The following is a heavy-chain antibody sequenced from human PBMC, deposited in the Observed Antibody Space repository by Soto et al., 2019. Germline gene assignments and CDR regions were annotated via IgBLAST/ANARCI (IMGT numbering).Heavy chain of an antibody. J-gene: IGHJ6*02. V-gene: IGHV3-30-3*01. CDR1: GFTFCSYA. CDR2: ISYDGSNK. D-gene: IGHD1-1*01. CDR3: ARVQRYYYYYGMDV. Sequence: QVQLVESGGGVVQPGRSLRLSCAASGFTFCSYAMHWVRQAPGKGLEWVAVISYDGSNKYYADSVKGRFTISRDNSKNTLYQQMNSLRAEDTAVYYCARVQRYYYYYGMDVWGQGPTVAVSS.